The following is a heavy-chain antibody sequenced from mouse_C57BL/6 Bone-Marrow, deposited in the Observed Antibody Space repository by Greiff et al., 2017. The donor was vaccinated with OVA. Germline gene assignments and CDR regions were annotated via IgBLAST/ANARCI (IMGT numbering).Heavy chain of an antibody. J-gene: IGHJ4*01. Sequence: QVQLKESGPELVKPGASVKISCKASGYAFSSSWMNWVKQRPGKGLEWIGRIYPGDGDTNYNGKFKGKATLTADKSSSTAYMQLSSLTSEDSAVYFCARPTVVATGDAMDYWGQGTSVTVSS. CDR1: GYAFSSSW. V-gene: IGHV1-82*01. CDR2: IYPGDGDT. D-gene: IGHD1-1*01. CDR3: ARPTVVATGDAMDY.